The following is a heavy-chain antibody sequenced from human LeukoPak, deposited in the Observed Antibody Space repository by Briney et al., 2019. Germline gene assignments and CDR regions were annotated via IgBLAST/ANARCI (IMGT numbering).Heavy chain of an antibody. V-gene: IGHV4-30-4*01. CDR3: AGSYSSSWPFQH. CDR2: IYYSGST. CDR1: GGSISSGDYY. J-gene: IGHJ1*01. D-gene: IGHD6-13*01. Sequence: PSETLSLTCTVSGGSISSGDYYWSWIRQPPGKGLEWIGYIYYSGSTYYNPSLKSRVTISVDTSKNQFSLKLSSVTAADTAVYYCAGSYSSSWPFQHWGQGTLVTVSS.